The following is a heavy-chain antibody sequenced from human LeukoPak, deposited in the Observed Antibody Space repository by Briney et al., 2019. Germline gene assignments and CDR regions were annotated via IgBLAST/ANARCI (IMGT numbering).Heavy chain of an antibody. CDR3: AREERYFDWLLDYYYYYYMDV. V-gene: IGHV3-30*02. CDR2: IRYDGSGK. Sequence: GGSLRLSCAASGFTFSSYGMHWVRQAPGKGLEWVAFIRYDGSGKYYGDSVKGRFTISRDNAKNTLYLQMNSLRAEDTAVYYCAREERYFDWLLDYYYYYYMDVWGKGTTVTISS. J-gene: IGHJ6*03. CDR1: GFTFSSYG. D-gene: IGHD3-9*01.